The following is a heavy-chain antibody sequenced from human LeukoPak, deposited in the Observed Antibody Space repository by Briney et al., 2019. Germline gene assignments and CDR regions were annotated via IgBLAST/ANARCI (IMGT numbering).Heavy chain of an antibody. J-gene: IGHJ4*02. CDR2: ISGSGGST. CDR3: AKLHDGYYFDY. Sequence: GGSLRLSCAASGFTFSSYAMSWVRQAPGKGLEWVSAISGSGGSTYYADSVKGRFTISRDNSKNTLYLQMNSLRAEDKAVLYFAKLHDGYYFDYWGQATLVTVSS. CDR1: GFTFSSYA. V-gene: IGHV3-23*01.